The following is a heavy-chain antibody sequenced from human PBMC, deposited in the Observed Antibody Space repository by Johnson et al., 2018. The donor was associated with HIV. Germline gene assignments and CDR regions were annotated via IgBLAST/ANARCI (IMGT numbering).Heavy chain of an antibody. Sequence: VQLVESGGGLVQPGGSLRLSCAASGFTFSSYAMHWVRQAPGKGLEWVAVISYDGSNKYYADSVKGRFTISRDNSKNTLYLQMNSLRAEDTAVYYCAKCGDADAFDIWGQGTMVTVSS. CDR1: GFTFSSYA. CDR3: AKCGDADAFDI. J-gene: IGHJ3*02. V-gene: IGHV3-30-3*02. D-gene: IGHD3-10*01. CDR2: ISYDGSNK.